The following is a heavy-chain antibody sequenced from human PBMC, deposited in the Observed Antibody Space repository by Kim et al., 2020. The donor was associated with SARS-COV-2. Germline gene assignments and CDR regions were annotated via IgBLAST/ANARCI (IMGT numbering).Heavy chain of an antibody. Sequence: SETLSLTCTVSGGSISSGGYYWSWIRQHPGNFLALIGYLSSIWSTNYNPSLKSRVTISVDTSLNQFSLKLSSVTAADTAVYYCARGVVAMAMTPPYYWGQGTLVTVSS. CDR2: LSSIWST. CDR1: GGSISSGGYY. V-gene: IGHV4-31*03. D-gene: IGHD5-18*01. CDR3: ARGVVAMAMTPPYY. J-gene: IGHJ4*02.